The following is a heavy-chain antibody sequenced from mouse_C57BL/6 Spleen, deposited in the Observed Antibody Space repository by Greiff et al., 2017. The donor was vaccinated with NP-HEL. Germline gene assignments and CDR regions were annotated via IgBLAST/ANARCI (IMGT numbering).Heavy chain of an antibody. J-gene: IGHJ1*03. CDR1: GYAFTNYL. CDR2: INPGSGGT. Sequence: VKLMESGAELVRPGTSVKVSCKASGYAFTNYLIEWVKQRPGQGLEWIGVINPGSGGTNYNEKFKGKATLTADKSSSTAYMQLSSLTSEDSAVYFCAREDYYGSRYFDVWGTGTTVTVSS. CDR3: AREDYYGSRYFDV. V-gene: IGHV1-54*01. D-gene: IGHD1-1*01.